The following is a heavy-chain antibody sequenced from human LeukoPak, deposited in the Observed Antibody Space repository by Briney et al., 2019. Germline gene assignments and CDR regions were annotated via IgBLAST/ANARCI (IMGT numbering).Heavy chain of an antibody. V-gene: IGHV5-51*01. Sequence: GLSLKISCKGSGYSFTSYWIGWVRQKPGKGLEWMGIIYAAASDTRYSPSLQGQVTISADKSISTAYLQWSGLKASDTAMYYCARLEFGGLYTWGQGTLVTVSS. CDR1: GYSFTSYW. CDR3: ARLEFGGLYT. CDR2: IYAAASDT. D-gene: IGHD3-10*01. J-gene: IGHJ5*02.